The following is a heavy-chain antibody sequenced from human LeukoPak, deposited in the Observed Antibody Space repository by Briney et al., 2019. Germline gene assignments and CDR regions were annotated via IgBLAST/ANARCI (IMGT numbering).Heavy chain of an antibody. D-gene: IGHD2-2*01. CDR3: AKVTRSSTWDMFFDY. CDR2: MTGSGDII. CDR1: GFTFRDYA. V-gene: IGHV3-23*01. J-gene: IGHJ4*02. Sequence: PGGSLRLSCAASGFTFRDYAMTWVRQAPGKGLEWVSSMTGSGDIIHYADSGKGRFTISRDNSKNTLFLQMNSLRAEDTAVYFCAKVTRSSTWDMFFDYSGQGTLVTVSS.